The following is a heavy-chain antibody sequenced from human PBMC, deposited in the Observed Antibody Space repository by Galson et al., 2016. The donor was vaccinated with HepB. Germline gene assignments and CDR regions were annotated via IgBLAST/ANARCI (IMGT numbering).Heavy chain of an antibody. CDR3: AVGYQYDQVDY. CDR1: GGSFRGYY. Sequence: SETLSLTCAVYGGSFRGYYWSWIRQPPGKGLEWIGEINDRGSTEYNPSLKSRVTISVDTSKNQFSLKLSSVTAADTAVYYCAVGYQYDQVDYWGQGTLVTVSS. V-gene: IGHV4-34*01. J-gene: IGHJ4*02. D-gene: IGHD3-3*01. CDR2: INDRGST.